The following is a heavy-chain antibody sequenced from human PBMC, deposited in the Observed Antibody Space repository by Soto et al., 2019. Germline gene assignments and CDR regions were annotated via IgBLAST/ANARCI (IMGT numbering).Heavy chain of an antibody. J-gene: IGHJ6*02. V-gene: IGHV1-18*01. CDR1: GYTFTNYG. Sequence: QVQVVQSGDEVKKPGASVKVSCKASGYTFTNYGFSWVRQAPGQGLEWMGWISGYNGNTNYAEKFQGEVTMTTDTSTSKAHMELRSLISDDTAVYYCAREGQAPYYYYGMDVWGQGTAVTVSS. CDR2: ISGYNGNT. CDR3: AREGQAPYYYYGMDV.